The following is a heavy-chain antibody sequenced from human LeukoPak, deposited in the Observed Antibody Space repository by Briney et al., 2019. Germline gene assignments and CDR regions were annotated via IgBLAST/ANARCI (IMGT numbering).Heavy chain of an antibody. CDR1: GYTFTNNY. J-gene: IGHJ4*02. Sequence: ASVKVSCKASGYTFTNNYLHWVRQAPGQGLEWMGMIYPRDGSTSYAQNFQGRVTVTRDTSTTTVHMELRGLRSEDTAVYYCATPLDYYDRSDSHQGGDWGQGTLVTVSS. V-gene: IGHV1-46*01. D-gene: IGHD3-22*01. CDR3: ATPLDYYDRSDSHQGGD. CDR2: IYPRDGST.